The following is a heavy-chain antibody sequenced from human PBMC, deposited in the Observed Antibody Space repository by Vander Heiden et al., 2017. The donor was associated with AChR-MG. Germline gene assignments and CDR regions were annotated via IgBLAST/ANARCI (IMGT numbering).Heavy chain of an antibody. J-gene: IGHJ4*02. V-gene: IGHV3-23*01. CDR3: VKGSAAARPYYFDY. CDR2: ITDSGGDT. Sequence: EVQLLESGGALVQPGGSLRLSCAVAGFTFSSYAMSWVRQAPGKGLEWVSAITDSGGDTYHADSVKGRFTISRDNSKNTLSLQMNSLRAEDTALYYCVKGSAAARPYYFDYWGQGTLVTVSS. CDR1: GFTFSSYA. D-gene: IGHD6-13*01.